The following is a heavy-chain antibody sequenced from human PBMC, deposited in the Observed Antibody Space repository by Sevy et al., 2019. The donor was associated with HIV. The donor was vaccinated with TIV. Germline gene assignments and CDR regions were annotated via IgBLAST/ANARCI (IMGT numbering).Heavy chain of an antibody. J-gene: IGHJ3*01. Sequence: GGSLRLSCAASGFTFSRYWMSWVRQAPGKGLEWVANIKVDGSEKYYVESVKGRFTISRDNAKNSLYLQMNSLRSEDTAVYYCAKGLGMVQGALLSDDVWGQGTMVTVSS. V-gene: IGHV3-7*01. CDR1: GFTFSRYW. CDR3: AKGLGMVQGALLSDDV. CDR2: IKVDGSEK. D-gene: IGHD3-10*01.